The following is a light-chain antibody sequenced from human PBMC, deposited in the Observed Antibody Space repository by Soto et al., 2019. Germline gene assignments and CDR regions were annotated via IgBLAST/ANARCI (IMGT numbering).Light chain of an antibody. J-gene: IGKJ2*01. V-gene: IGKV3-20*01. CDR1: QSVTNNY. CDR2: GVS. CDR3: QQYSSLPHT. Sequence: ESVLTQSPGTLSLSPGERATLSCRATQSVTNNYFPWYQQKPGQSPRLLIYGVSSRATDIPDRFSGSGSGTDFTLTISRLEPEDFVVYYCQQYSSLPHTFGQGTKLEVK.